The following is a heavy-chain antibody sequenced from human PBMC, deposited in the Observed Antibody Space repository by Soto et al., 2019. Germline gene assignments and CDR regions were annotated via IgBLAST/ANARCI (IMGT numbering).Heavy chain of an antibody. CDR2: ISYDGSNK. D-gene: IGHD3-9*01. Sequence: QVQLVESGGGVVQPGRSLRLSCAASGFTFSSYAMHWVRQAPGKGLAWVAVISYDGSNKYYADSVKGRFTISRDNSKNTLYLQMNSLRAEDTAVYYCARVEGYYDILTVWTIDYWGQGPLVTVAS. V-gene: IGHV3-30-3*01. J-gene: IGHJ4*02. CDR1: GFTFSSYA. CDR3: ARVEGYYDILTVWTIDY.